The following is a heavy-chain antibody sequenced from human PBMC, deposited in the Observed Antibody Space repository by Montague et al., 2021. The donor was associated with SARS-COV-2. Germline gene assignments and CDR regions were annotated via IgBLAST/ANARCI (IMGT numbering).Heavy chain of an antibody. Sequence: SKTLSLTCAVYGGSFSGYYWNWIRRPPGKGLEWIGEINHSGSTNYNPSLKSRVTMPVDTSKNQFSLKLSSVTAADTAVYYCARGARQGYGFRLGSFDSWGQGTLVTVSS. CDR1: GGSFSGYY. CDR2: INHSGST. CDR3: ARGARQGYGFRLGSFDS. J-gene: IGHJ4*02. D-gene: IGHD3-10*01. V-gene: IGHV4-34*01.